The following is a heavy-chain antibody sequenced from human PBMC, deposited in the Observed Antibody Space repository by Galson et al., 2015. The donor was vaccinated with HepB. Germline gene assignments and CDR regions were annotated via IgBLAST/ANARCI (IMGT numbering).Heavy chain of an antibody. D-gene: IGHD3-3*01. V-gene: IGHV1-24*01. Sequence: SMKVSCKVSGYTLTELSMHWVRQAPGKGLEWMGGFDPEDGETIYAQKFQGRVTMTEDTSTDTAYMELSSLRSEDTAVYYCATSGHEPSALRFLEWSPFDYWGQGTLVTVSS. CDR1: GYTLTELS. J-gene: IGHJ4*02. CDR3: ATSGHEPSALRFLEWSPFDY. CDR2: FDPEDGET.